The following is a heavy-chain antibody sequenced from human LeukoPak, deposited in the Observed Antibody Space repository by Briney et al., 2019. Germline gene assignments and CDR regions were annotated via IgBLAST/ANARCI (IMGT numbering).Heavy chain of an antibody. CDR3: AKDTRRVRGNCFDY. Sequence: GGSLRLSCAASGFTFSSYAMSWVRQAPGKGLEWVSAISGSGGSTYYADSVKGRFTISRDNSKNTLYLQMNSLRAEDMAVYYCAKDTRRVRGNCFDYWGQGTLVTVSS. J-gene: IGHJ4*02. CDR2: ISGSGGST. CDR1: GFTFSSYA. V-gene: IGHV3-23*01. D-gene: IGHD3-10*01.